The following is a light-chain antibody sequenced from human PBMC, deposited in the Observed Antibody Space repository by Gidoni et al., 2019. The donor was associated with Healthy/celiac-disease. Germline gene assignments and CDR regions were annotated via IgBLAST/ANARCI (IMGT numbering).Light chain of an antibody. CDR1: QDISNY. CDR2: DAS. J-gene: IGKJ4*01. Sequence: DIQMTQSPSSLSASVGDRVTITCQASQDISNYLNWYQQKPGKAPKLLIYDASNVETGVPSRFSGSGSGTDFTVTISIRQPEDIATYYCQQYDNLPLTFGGGTKVEIK. CDR3: QQYDNLPLT. V-gene: IGKV1-33*01.